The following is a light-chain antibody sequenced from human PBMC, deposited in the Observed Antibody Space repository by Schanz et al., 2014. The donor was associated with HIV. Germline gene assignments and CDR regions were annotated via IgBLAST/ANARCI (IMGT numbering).Light chain of an antibody. V-gene: IGLV1-40*01. J-gene: IGLJ2*01. Sequence: QSVLTQPPSVSGAPGQRVTISCTGSSSNMGTGFDVHWYQLLPGTAPKVLIFANTHRPSGVPDRFSGSKSGTSASLAITGLRAEDDGDYYCISYTSDTVVFGGGTKLTVL. CDR2: ANT. CDR1: SSNMGTGFD. CDR3: ISYTSDTVV.